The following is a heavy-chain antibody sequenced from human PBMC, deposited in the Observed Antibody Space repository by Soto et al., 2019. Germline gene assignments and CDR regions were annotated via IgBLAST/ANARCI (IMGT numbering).Heavy chain of an antibody. J-gene: IGHJ4*02. D-gene: IGHD2-15*01. CDR3: ARGGLGYCSGGSCYGLDY. CDR2: IYYSGST. CDR1: GGSLSSGGYY. V-gene: IGHV4-31*03. Sequence: PSETLSLTCTVSGGSLSSGGYYWSWLRQHPGKGLEWIGYIYYSGSTYYNPSLKSRVTISVDTSKNQFSLKLSSVTAADTAVYYCARGGLGYCSGGSCYGLDYWGQGTLVTVSS.